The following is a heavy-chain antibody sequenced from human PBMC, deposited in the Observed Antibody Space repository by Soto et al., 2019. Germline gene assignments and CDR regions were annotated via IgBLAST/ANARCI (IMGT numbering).Heavy chain of an antibody. CDR3: ARDAGAVRLGY. D-gene: IGHD4-17*01. V-gene: IGHV1-2*02. CDR1: GYTFTGYY. Sequence: GASVKVSCKASGYTFTGYYMHWVRQAPGQGLEWMGWINPNSGGTNYAQKFQGRVTMTRGTSISTAYMELSRLRSDDTAVYYCARDAGAVRLGYWGQGTLVAVSS. CDR2: INPNSGGT. J-gene: IGHJ4*02.